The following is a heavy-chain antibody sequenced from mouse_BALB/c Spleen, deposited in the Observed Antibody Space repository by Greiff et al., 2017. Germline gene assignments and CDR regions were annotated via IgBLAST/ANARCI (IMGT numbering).Heavy chain of an antibody. CDR2: ISYSGST. CDR3: ARYYYYGSSYKDYAMDY. V-gene: IGHV3-2*02. J-gene: IGHJ4*01. CDR1: GYSITSDYA. Sequence: EVKLMESGPGLVKPSQSLSLTCTVTGYSITSDYAWNWIRQFPGNKLEWMGYISYSGSTSYNPSLKSRISITRDTSKNQFFLQLNSVTTEDTATYYCARYYYYGSSYKDYAMDYWGQGTSVTVSS. D-gene: IGHD1-1*01.